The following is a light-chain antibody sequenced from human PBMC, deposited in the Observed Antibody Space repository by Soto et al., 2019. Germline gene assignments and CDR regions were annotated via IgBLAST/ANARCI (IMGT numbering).Light chain of an antibody. V-gene: IGKV3-11*01. CDR3: QQRSSWT. CDR1: QSVSSY. Sequence: ELVFIQSQRTITLSAAGIDLRSYCASQSVSSYLAWYQQKPGQAPRLLIYDASSRATDIPARFSGSGSGTDFTLTISSLEPEDFAVYYGQQRSSWTFGQGTKVDI. CDR2: DAS. J-gene: IGKJ1*01.